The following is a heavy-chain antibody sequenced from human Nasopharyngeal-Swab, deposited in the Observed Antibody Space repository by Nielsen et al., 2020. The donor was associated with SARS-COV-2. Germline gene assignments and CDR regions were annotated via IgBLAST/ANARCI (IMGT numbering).Heavy chain of an antibody. V-gene: IGHV3-7*01. CDR1: GFTFSSYW. Sequence: GGSLRLSCAASGFTFSSYWMSWVRQAPGKGLEWVANIKQDGSEKYYVDSVRGRFTISRDNAKNSLYLQMNSLRAEDTAAYYCARAIIGYSDAFDIWGQGTMVTVSS. J-gene: IGHJ3*02. CDR3: ARAIIGYSDAFDI. CDR2: IKQDGSEK. D-gene: IGHD3-22*01.